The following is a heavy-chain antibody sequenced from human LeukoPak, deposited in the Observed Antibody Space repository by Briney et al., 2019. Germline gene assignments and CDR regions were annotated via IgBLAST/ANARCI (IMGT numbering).Heavy chain of an antibody. Sequence: GGSLRLSCAASGFTFSDYYMSWIRQAPGKGLEWVSYISSSNSYTNYADSVKGRFYADSVKGRFTISRDNAKNTLYLQMNSLRAEDTAVYYCAKDTPSRNSGWDRWGQGTLVTVST. J-gene: IGHJ4*02. CDR1: GFTFSDYY. D-gene: IGHD6-19*01. CDR2: ISSSNSYT. CDR3: AKDTPSRNSGWDR. V-gene: IGHV3-11*05.